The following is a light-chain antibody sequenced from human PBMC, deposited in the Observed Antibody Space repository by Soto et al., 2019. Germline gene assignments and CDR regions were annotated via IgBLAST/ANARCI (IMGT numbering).Light chain of an antibody. CDR3: CSYAGSYTHV. Sequence: QSALTQPRSVSGSPGQSVTISCTGPTSDVGGYNYVSWYQQYPGKAPKLMIYDVTKRPSGVPDRFSGSRSGNTASLTISGLQAEDEADYYCCSYAGSYTHVFGTGTKLTVL. V-gene: IGLV2-11*01. J-gene: IGLJ1*01. CDR1: TSDVGGYNY. CDR2: DVT.